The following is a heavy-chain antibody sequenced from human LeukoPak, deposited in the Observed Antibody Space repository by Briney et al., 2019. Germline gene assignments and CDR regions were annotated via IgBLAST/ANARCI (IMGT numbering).Heavy chain of an antibody. D-gene: IGHD3-10*01. V-gene: IGHV3-30-3*01. CDR3: ARVLGLLWFGEGYGMDV. CDR1: GFTFSSYA. CDR2: ISYDGSNK. J-gene: IGHJ6*02. Sequence: GGSLRLSCAASGFTFSSYAMHWVHQAPGKGLEWVAVISYDGSNKYYADSVKGRFTISRDNSKNTPYLQMNSLRAEDTAVYYCARVLGLLWFGEGYGMDVWGQGTTVTVSS.